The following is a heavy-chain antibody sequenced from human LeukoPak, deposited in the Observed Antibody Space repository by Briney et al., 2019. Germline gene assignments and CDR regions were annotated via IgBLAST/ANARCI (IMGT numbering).Heavy chain of an antibody. CDR2: TVYRSKWYY. V-gene: IGHV6-1*01. CDR1: GDSVSSNSAA. D-gene: IGHD2-21*01. CDR3: ARSTALVGDDWVDP. J-gene: IGHJ5*02. Sequence: SQTLSLTCAISGDSVSSNSAAWNWIRQSPSRGLEWLGRTVYRSKWYYDYAVSVQSRITINADTSKNQFSLHLNSATPEDTAVYCCARSTALVGDDWVDPWGQGTLVTVSS.